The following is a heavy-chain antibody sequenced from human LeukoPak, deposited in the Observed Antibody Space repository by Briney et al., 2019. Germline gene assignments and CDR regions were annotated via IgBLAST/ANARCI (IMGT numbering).Heavy chain of an antibody. D-gene: IGHD3-3*01. Sequence: GGSLRLSCAASGFTFSSYGMHWVRQAPGKGLEWVAFIRYVGSNKYYADSVKGRFTVSRDNSKNTLYLQMNSLRAEDTAVYYCAKGITIVGVVIIREYYFDYWGQGTLVTVSS. V-gene: IGHV3-30*02. CDR3: AKGITIVGVVIIREYYFDY. J-gene: IGHJ4*02. CDR1: GFTFSSYG. CDR2: IRYVGSNK.